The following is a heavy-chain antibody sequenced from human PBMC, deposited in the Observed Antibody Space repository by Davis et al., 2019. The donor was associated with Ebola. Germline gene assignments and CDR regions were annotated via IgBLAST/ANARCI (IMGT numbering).Heavy chain of an antibody. D-gene: IGHD5-24*01. V-gene: IGHV3-21*01. J-gene: IGHJ4*02. CDR1: GFTFSSYS. CDR3: AREMATTYFDY. Sequence: AGSLSLSCAASGFTFSSYSMNWVRQAPGKGLEWVSSISSSSSYIYYADSVKGRFTISRDNAKNSLYLQMNSLRAEDTAVYYCAREMATTYFDYWGQGTLVTVSS. CDR2: ISSSSSYI.